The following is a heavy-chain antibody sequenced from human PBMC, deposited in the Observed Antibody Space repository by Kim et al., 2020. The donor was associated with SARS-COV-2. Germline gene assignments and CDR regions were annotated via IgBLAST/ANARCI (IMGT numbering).Heavy chain of an antibody. CDR2: IWYDGSNK. CDR3: AKDPSRCRGGACYPDY. J-gene: IGHJ4*02. CDR1: GFTLSGYG. D-gene: IGHD2-15*01. Sequence: GGSLRLSCTPSGFTLSGYGMHWVRQAPGKGLESVAVIWYDGSNKYYADSVKGRFTISRDNSNNTVYLQMNSLRVEDTAVYYCAKDPSRCRGGACYPDYWGQGSLVTVSS. V-gene: IGHV3-33*06.